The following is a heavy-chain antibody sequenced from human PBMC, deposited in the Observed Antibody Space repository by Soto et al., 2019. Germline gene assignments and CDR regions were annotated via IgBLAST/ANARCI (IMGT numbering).Heavy chain of an antibody. CDR2: IKSKTDGGTT. Sequence: GSLRLSCAASGFTLSNAWMSWVRHAPGKGLEWVGRIKSKTDGGTTDYAAPVKGRVTISRDNSKDTLYLPMNSLRAEDTAVYYCAKDLIVVLPAAIPNAFDILGQVTMVTVSS. CDR3: AKDLIVVLPAAIPNAFDI. V-gene: IGHV3-15*01. CDR1: GFTLSNAW. D-gene: IGHD2-2*01. J-gene: IGHJ3*02.